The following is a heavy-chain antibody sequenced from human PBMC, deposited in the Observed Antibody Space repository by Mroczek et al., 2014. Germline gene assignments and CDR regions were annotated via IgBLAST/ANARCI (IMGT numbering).Heavy chain of an antibody. CDR3: AREYSSSPELPPARYYYYGMDV. D-gene: IGHD6-6*01. V-gene: IGHV4-61*02. Sequence: QVQLVQSGPGLVKPSQTLSLTCTVSGGTISSGSYYWSWIRQPAGKGLEWIGRIYTSGSTNYNPSLKSRVTISVDTSKNQFSLKLSSVTAADTAVYYCAREYSSSPELPPARYYYYGMDVWGQGTTVTVSS. CDR1: GGTISSGSYY. J-gene: IGHJ6*02. CDR2: IYTSGST.